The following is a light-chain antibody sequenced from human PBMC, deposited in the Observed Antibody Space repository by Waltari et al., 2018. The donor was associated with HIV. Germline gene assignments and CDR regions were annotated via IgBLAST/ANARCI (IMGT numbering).Light chain of an antibody. V-gene: IGKV3-11*01. Sequence: VFTQCPATLSLSPGERATLSGRASPSVNRYLAWFQQKPSQSPRLLVYDASNRAPGIPARVSGSGSATDFTLNRSRVEYAHFAVHHCQQRPIWPRPFGPGTPVDI. J-gene: IGKJ3*01. CDR2: DAS. CDR1: PSVNRY. CDR3: QQRPIWPRP.